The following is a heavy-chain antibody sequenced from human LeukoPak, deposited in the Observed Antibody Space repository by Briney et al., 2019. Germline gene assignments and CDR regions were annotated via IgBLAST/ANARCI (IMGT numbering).Heavy chain of an antibody. V-gene: IGHV1-46*01. CDR2: INPSGGST. D-gene: IGHD7-27*01. CDR1: GYTFTSYY. CDR3: ARNPPRTGDFNS. Sequence: RASVKVSCKASGYTFTSYYMHWVRQAPGQGLEWMGIINPSGGSTSYAQKFQGRVTVTRDTSTNTAYMELSALTSEDTAVDYCARNPPRTGDFNSWGQGPWSPSPQ. J-gene: IGHJ4*02.